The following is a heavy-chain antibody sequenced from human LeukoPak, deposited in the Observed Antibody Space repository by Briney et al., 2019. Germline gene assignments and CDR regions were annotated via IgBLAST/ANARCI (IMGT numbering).Heavy chain of an antibody. Sequence: PGGSLRLSCEVSGFIFSYYGMNWVRQAPGKGLEWVSAISGSGDATYYADSVKGRFTISRDNSKSTLYLQMNNLRAEDTALYYCAKERGHSKPFDYWGQGTLVTVSS. J-gene: IGHJ4*02. V-gene: IGHV3-23*01. CDR3: AKERGHSKPFDY. CDR1: GFIFSYYG. CDR2: ISGSGDAT. D-gene: IGHD4-23*01.